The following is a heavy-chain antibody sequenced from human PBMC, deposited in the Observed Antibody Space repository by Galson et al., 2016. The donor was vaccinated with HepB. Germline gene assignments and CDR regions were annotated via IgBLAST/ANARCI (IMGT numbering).Heavy chain of an antibody. CDR1: GGIFSSYA. CDR3: ARSQIVATFTGFAY. Sequence: SVKVSCKASGGIFSSYAMSWVRQAPGHGLEWMGGIIRMFGTVNYAREFQGRVTISADDSASTVYMELSGLRSDDTAVCYCARSQIVATFTGFAYWGQGTRVTVSP. J-gene: IGHJ4*02. V-gene: IGHV1-69*13. CDR2: IIRMFGTV. D-gene: IGHD5-12*01.